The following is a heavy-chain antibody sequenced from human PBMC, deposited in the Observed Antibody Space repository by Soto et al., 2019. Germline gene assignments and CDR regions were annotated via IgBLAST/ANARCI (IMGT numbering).Heavy chain of an antibody. Sequence: QVQLQESGPGLVKPSQTLSLTCTVSGGAISSGDYYWSWIRQPPGKGLECIGNIHYSGSTYYNPFLRSRVTISVDTSKDQFSLKLRSVTAAHTAVYGCARLNGSYYESAFAIWGQGTMVTVSS. CDR3: ARLNGSYYESAFAI. CDR1: GGAISSGDYY. D-gene: IGHD1-26*01. V-gene: IGHV4-30-4*01. CDR2: IHYSGST. J-gene: IGHJ3*02.